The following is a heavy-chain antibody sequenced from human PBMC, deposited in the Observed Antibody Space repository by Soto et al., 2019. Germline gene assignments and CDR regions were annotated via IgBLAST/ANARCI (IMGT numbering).Heavy chain of an antibody. CDR3: ARESDIVVVPAAKGAKVTTRYYYYYSGMDV. CDR2: ISAYNGNT. V-gene: IGHV1-18*01. D-gene: IGHD2-2*01. CDR1: GYTFTSYG. Sequence: ASVKVSCKASGYTFTSYGISWVRQAPGQGLEWMGWISAYNGNTNYAQKLQGRVTMTTDTSTSTAYMELRSLRSDDTAVYYCARESDIVVVPAAKGAKVTTRYYYYYSGMDVWGQGTTVTVSS. J-gene: IGHJ6*02.